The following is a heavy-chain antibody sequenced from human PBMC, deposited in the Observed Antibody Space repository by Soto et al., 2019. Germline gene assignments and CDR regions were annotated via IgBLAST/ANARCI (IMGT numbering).Heavy chain of an antibody. J-gene: IGHJ4*02. CDR3: ARRKERSGPNYFDY. Sequence: QEQLVQSGAEVKKPGASVKVSCKTSGYTFSTYDINWVRQAPGQGLEWMGWMNPNTGNTGYAQKFRGRVTLTRNTSISTAYMELISLKTEDTAVYFCARRKERSGPNYFDYWGQGTLVTVSS. D-gene: IGHD6-25*01. CDR2: MNPNTGNT. V-gene: IGHV1-8*01. CDR1: GYTFSTYD.